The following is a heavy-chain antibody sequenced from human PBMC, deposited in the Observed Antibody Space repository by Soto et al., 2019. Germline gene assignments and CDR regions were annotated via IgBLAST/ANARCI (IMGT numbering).Heavy chain of an antibody. CDR3: AKDEDSGSSYFDY. Sequence: GGSLRLSCAASGFTFSSYGMHWVRQAPGKGLEWVAVISYDGSNKYYADSVKGRFTISRDNSKNTLYLQMNSLRAEDTAVYYCAKDEDSGSSYFDYWGQGTLVTVSS. CDR1: GFTFSSYG. CDR2: ISYDGSNK. J-gene: IGHJ4*02. V-gene: IGHV3-30*18. D-gene: IGHD1-26*01.